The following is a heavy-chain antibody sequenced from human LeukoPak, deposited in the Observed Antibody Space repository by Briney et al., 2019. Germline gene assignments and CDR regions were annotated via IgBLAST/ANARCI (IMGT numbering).Heavy chain of an antibody. J-gene: IGHJ5*02. CDR1: GFTFSSYA. V-gene: IGHV3-23*01. Sequence: GGSLRLSCAASGFTFSSYAMSWVRQAPGKGLEWVSAISGSGGSTYYADSVKGRFTISRDNSKNTLYLQMNSLRAEDTAVYYCAKGYSSSWYFYWFDPWGQGTLVTVSS. D-gene: IGHD6-13*01. CDR3: AKGYSSSWYFYWFDP. CDR2: ISGSGGST.